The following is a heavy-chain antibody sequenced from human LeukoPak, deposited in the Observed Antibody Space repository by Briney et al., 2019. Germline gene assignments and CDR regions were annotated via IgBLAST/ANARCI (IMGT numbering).Heavy chain of an antibody. CDR2: INHSGVT. V-gene: IGHV4-34*01. J-gene: IGHJ4*02. CDR3: ATYHYGSGSYHNHPNFDS. Sequence: SETLSLTCAVYGGSFSGYYWSWIRQPPGKGLEWIGEINHSGVTSYNPSLKSRVTISLDTSENQVSLKLNSVTAADTAVYYCATYHYGSGSYHNHPNFDSWGQGTLVTVSS. CDR1: GGSFSGYY. D-gene: IGHD3-10*01.